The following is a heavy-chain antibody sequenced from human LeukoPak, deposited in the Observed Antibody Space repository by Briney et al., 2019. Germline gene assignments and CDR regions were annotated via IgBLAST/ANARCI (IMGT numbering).Heavy chain of an antibody. D-gene: IGHD3-3*01. CDR3: ATDRGWRTSGYYLYYFEY. Sequence: GGSLRLSCAASGFIFTGYFMSWVRQAPGKGLEWVASIKHDGSEKYYVDSVRGRFTISRDNTKNLLYLQMSSLRAEDTAVYYCATDRGWRTSGYYLYYFEYWGQGALVTFSS. CDR1: GFIFTGYF. V-gene: IGHV3-7*01. J-gene: IGHJ4*02. CDR2: IKHDGSEK.